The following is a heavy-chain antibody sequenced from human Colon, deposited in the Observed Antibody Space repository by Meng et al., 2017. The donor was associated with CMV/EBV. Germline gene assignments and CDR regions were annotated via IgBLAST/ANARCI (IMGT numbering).Heavy chain of an antibody. Sequence: GESLKISCAVSGFTFRNYAVSWVRQAPGKGLEWVSTIIDSGGSTYYADSVMGRFTISRDNSKNTLYLQMNSLSVEDTAVYYCAKDLVREIVPAALVLDVWGQGTTVTVSS. J-gene: IGHJ6*02. CDR2: IIDSGGST. V-gene: IGHV3-23*01. CDR1: GFTFRNYA. CDR3: AKDLVREIVPAALVLDV. D-gene: IGHD2-2*01.